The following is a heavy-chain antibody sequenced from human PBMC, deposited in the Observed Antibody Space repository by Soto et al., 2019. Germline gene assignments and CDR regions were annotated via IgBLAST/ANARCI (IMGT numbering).Heavy chain of an antibody. Sequence: EVQLVESGGGLVKPGGSLRLSCAASGFTFSSYNMNWVRQAPGKGLEWVSYISSGSRYIYYADSVKGRFTIARDNAKNSLYLQMNSLRAEDTAVYYCARAGSSGWYVDYWGQGTLVTVSS. CDR3: ARAGSSGWYVDY. V-gene: IGHV3-21*01. J-gene: IGHJ4*02. CDR1: GFTFSSYN. D-gene: IGHD6-19*01. CDR2: ISSGSRYI.